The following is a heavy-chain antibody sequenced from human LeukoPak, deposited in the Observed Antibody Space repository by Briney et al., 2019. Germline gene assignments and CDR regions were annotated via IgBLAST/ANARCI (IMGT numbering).Heavy chain of an antibody. Sequence: PGGSLRLSCAASGFTVSDNYMSWVRQAPGKGREGVSIIYSDGRTYYADSVQGRFTISRDNSKNTMYLQMNSLRAEDSAVYYCARDPGYDYGYDYWGQGTLVTVSS. V-gene: IGHV3-53*01. J-gene: IGHJ4*02. CDR1: GFTVSDNY. CDR2: IYSDGRT. CDR3: ARDPGYDYGYDY. D-gene: IGHD5-18*01.